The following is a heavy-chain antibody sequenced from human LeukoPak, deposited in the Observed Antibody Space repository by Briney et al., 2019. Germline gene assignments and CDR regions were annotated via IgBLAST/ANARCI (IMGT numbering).Heavy chain of an antibody. CDR1: GGSISSYY. Sequence: SETLSLTCTVYGGSISSYYWSWVRQPRGKGLEWIGYIYYSGSTKYNPSRKSRITISVDTSKNQFSLKLSSVTAADTAVYYCARDDSSGYHDYWGQGTLVTVSS. J-gene: IGHJ4*02. CDR3: ARDDSSGYHDY. CDR2: IYYSGST. D-gene: IGHD3-22*01. V-gene: IGHV4-59*01.